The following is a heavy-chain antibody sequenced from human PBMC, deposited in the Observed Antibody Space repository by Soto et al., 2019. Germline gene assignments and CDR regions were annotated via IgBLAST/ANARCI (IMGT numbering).Heavy chain of an antibody. CDR3: ARDEVQSAFDI. V-gene: IGHV4-4*07. CDR2: IYTSGST. Sequence: QVQLQESGPGLVKPSETLSLTCTVSGGSISSYYWSWIRQPAGKGLEWIGRIYTSGSTNYNPSRKSRVTMSADTPKNQSSLKLSSVTAADTAVYYCARDEVQSAFDIWGQGTMVTVSS. J-gene: IGHJ3*02. CDR1: GGSISSYY.